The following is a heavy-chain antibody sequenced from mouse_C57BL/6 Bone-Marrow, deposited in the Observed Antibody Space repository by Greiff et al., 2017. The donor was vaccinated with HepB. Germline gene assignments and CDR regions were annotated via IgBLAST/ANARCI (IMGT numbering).Heavy chain of an antibody. CDR3: ARVGGITTGGYYAMDY. CDR1: GYTFTSYG. CDR2: IYPRSGNT. V-gene: IGHV1-81*01. Sequence: VKLVESGAELARPGASVKLSRKASGYTFTSYGISWVKQRTGQGLEWIGEIYPRSGNTYYNEKFKGKATLTADKSSSTAYMELRSLTSEDSAVYFCARVGGITTGGYYAMDYWGQGTSVTVSS. D-gene: IGHD2-4*01. J-gene: IGHJ4*01.